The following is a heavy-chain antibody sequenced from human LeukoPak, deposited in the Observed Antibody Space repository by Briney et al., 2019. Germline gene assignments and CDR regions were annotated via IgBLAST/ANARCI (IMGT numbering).Heavy chain of an antibody. D-gene: IGHD2-21*01. V-gene: IGHV4-4*07. CDR1: GGSISSYY. Sequence: SETLSLTCTVSGGSISSYYWSWIRQPAGKGLEWIGRIYTSGSTNYNPSLKSRVTMSVDTSKNQFSLKLSSVTAADTAVYYCARDGGDTATEDAFDIWGQGTMVTVSS. CDR2: IYTSGST. J-gene: IGHJ3*02. CDR3: ARDGGDTATEDAFDI.